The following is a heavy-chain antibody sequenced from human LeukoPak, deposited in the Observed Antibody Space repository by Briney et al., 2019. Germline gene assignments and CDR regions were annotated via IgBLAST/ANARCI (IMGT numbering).Heavy chain of an antibody. CDR1: GGSISSYY. J-gene: IGHJ3*02. V-gene: IGHV4-59*08. Sequence: PSETLSLTCTVSGGSISSYYWSWIRQPPGKGLEWIGYIYYSGSTNYNPSPKSRVTISVDTSKNQFSLRLTSVTAADTAVYYCARHPRASDPFDIWGQGTIVTVSS. CDR2: IYYSGST. CDR3: ARHPRASDPFDI.